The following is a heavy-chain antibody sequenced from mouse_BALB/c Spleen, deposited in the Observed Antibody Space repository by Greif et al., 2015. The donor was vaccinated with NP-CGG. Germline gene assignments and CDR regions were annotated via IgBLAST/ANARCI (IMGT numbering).Heavy chain of an antibody. CDR2: IYPGNSDT. J-gene: IGHJ2*01. D-gene: IGHD4-1*01. Sequence: EAQLQQSGTVLARPGASVKMSCKASGYTFTSYWMHWVKQRPGQGLEWIGAIYPGNSDTSYNQKFKGKAKLTAVTSTSTAYMELSSLTNEDSAVYYCTKRGAGTAYYFDYWGQGTTLTVSS. V-gene: IGHV1-5*01. CDR1: GYTFTSYW. CDR3: TKRGAGTAYYFDY.